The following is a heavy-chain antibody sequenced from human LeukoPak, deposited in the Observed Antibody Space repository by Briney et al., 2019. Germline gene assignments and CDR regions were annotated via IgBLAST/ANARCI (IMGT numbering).Heavy chain of an antibody. CDR1: GVSFSGYY. D-gene: IGHD3-16*01. J-gene: IGHJ4*02. CDR2: INHSGST. CDR3: ASGLSSRLRGGGY. V-gene: IGHV4-34*01. Sequence: PSETLSLTSAVYGVSFSGYYWSWVRQPPGKGLEWIGEINHSGSTNYNPSLKSRVTISVDTSKNQFSLKLSSVTYADTAVYYCASGLSSRLRGGGYWGQGILLTVSS.